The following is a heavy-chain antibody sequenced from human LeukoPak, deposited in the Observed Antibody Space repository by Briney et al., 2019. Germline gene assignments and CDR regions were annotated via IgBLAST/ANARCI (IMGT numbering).Heavy chain of an antibody. V-gene: IGHV4-39*01. J-gene: IGHJ4*02. CDR3: ASQMATINY. CDR2: IYYSGST. Sequence: SETLSLTCTVSGGSISSSYYYWGWIRQLPGKGLEWIGSIYYSGSTYYNPSLKSRATISVDTSKNQFSLILNSVTAADTAVYYCASQMATINYWGQGTLVTVSS. CDR1: GGSISSSYYY. D-gene: IGHD5-24*01.